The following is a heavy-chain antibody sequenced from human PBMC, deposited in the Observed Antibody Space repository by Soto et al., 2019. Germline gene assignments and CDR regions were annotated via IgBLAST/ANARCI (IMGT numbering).Heavy chain of an antibody. Sequence: PGGSLRLSCAASGFTFSSYGMHWVRQAPGKGLEWVAVIWYDGSNKYYADAVKGRFTISRDNSKNTLYLQMNSLRAEDTAVYYCASPFFRPPYYYYYGMDVWGQGTTVTVSS. D-gene: IGHD3-16*01. V-gene: IGHV3-33*01. CDR2: IWYDGSNK. CDR3: ASPFFRPPYYYYYGMDV. J-gene: IGHJ6*02. CDR1: GFTFSSYG.